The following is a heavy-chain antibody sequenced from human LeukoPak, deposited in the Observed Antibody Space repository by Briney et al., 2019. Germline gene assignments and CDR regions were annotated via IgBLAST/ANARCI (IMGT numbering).Heavy chain of an antibody. CDR2: IIPIFGTA. CDR1: GGTFSSYA. V-gene: IGHV1-69*05. J-gene: IGHJ4*02. D-gene: IGHD3-3*01. CDR3: ARVKGVGYDFWSGYPTDPHFDY. Sequence: SVKVSCKASGGTFSSYAISWVRQAPGQGLEWMGGIIPIFGTANYAQKFQGRVTITTDESTSTAYMELSSLRSEDTAVYYCARVKGVGYDFWSGYPTDPHFDYWGQGTLVTVSS.